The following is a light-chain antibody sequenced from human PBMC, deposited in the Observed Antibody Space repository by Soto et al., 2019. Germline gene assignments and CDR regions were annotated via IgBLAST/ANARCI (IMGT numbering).Light chain of an antibody. Sequence: DIQMTQSPSSVSASVADRVTITCRASQDISSWLAWYQQTQGKAPKIMIYAASSLQGGVPSRFRGSGSGTEFTLTISRLQPEDFETYYCQQASSFPPTFGQGTRLEIK. CDR2: AAS. J-gene: IGKJ5*01. V-gene: IGKV1-12*01. CDR3: QQASSFPPT. CDR1: QDISSW.